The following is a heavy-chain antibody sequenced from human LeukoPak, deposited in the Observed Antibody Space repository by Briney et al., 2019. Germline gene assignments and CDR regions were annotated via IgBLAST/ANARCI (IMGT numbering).Heavy chain of an antibody. Sequence: VASVKVSCKASGFIFTSSAVQWVRQARGQRLEWIGWIFVGSGNTNYAQKFQERVTITRDMSTSTAYMELSSLRSEDTAVYYCAADPPLLYYYDSSGSTWGQGTLVTVSS. CDR2: IFVGSGNT. CDR3: AADPPLLYYYDSSGST. D-gene: IGHD3-22*01. V-gene: IGHV1-58*01. J-gene: IGHJ5*02. CDR1: GFIFTSSA.